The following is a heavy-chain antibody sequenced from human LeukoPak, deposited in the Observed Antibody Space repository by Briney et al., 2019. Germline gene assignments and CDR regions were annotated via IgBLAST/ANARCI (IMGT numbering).Heavy chain of an antibody. D-gene: IGHD6-13*01. CDR2: ISGSGGST. CDR3: ALQRTLWQQLLDY. J-gene: IGHJ4*02. Sequence: GGSLRLSCAASGFTFSSYAMSWVRQAPGKGLEWVSGISGSGGSTIYAESVKGRFTISRDNSKNTLCLQMNSLRVDDTAVYYCALQRTLWQQLLDYWGQGTLVTVSS. CDR1: GFTFSSYA. V-gene: IGHV3-23*01.